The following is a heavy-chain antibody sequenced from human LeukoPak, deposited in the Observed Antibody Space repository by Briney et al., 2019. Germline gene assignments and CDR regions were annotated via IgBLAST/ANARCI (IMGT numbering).Heavy chain of an antibody. Sequence: GGSLRLSCAASGFTFDDYAMHWVRQAPGKGLEWVSGISWNSGSIGYADSVKGRFTISRDNAKNSLYLQMNSLRAEDMALYYCAKVNSGSYHGLYYFDYRGQGTLVTVSS. V-gene: IGHV3-9*03. CDR2: ISWNSGSI. CDR1: GFTFDDYA. CDR3: AKVNSGSYHGLYYFDY. D-gene: IGHD1-26*01. J-gene: IGHJ4*02.